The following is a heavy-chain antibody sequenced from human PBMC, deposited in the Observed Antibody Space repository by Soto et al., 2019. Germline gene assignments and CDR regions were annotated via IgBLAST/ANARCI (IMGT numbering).Heavy chain of an antibody. D-gene: IGHD3-22*01. CDR2: IYYSGST. CDR1: GGSISSGDYY. Sequence: QVQLQESGPGLVKPSQTLYLTCTVSGGSISSGDYYWSWIRQPPGKGLEWIGYIYYSGSTYYNPSLKCRLTTSLDTSKKHFSLKLRTVTAADTAVYYCARVGADYDSRGFRFDYWGQGTLVTVSS. J-gene: IGHJ4*02. CDR3: ARVGADYDSRGFRFDY. V-gene: IGHV4-30-4*01.